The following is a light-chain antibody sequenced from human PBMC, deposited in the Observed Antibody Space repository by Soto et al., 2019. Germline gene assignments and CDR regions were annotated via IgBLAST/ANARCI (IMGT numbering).Light chain of an antibody. Sequence: DIQMTQSPSILSASVGDRVTITCRASQNINNWLAWYQQKPGKAPKLLIYDASSLESGVPSRFSGSAAGTDFTLTISSLQADDFATYYCQQFNSYSWTFGQGTKVDI. CDR1: QNINNW. CDR3: QQFNSYSWT. J-gene: IGKJ1*01. V-gene: IGKV1-5*01. CDR2: DAS.